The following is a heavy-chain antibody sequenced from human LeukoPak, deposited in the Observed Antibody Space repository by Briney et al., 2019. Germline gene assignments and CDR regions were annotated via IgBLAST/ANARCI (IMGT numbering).Heavy chain of an antibody. CDR2: IYYSGST. CDR3: ARGSGWLHFDY. CDR1: GGSVSSGSYY. Sequence: SETLSLTCTVSGGSVSSGSYYWSWIRQPPGKGLEWIGYIYYSGSTNYNPSLKSRVTISVDTSENQFSLKLSSVTAADTAVYYCARGSGWLHFDYWGQGTLVTVSS. J-gene: IGHJ4*02. V-gene: IGHV4-61*01. D-gene: IGHD6-19*01.